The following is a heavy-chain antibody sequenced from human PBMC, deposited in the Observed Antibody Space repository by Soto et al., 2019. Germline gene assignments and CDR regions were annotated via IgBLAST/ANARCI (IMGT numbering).Heavy chain of an antibody. D-gene: IGHD1-1*01. Sequence: VQLVESGGGLVQPGGSLILSCAASGFTFSSYAMHWVRQAPGKGLEFVSAVSSNGGSTYYASSVKGRFTVSRDNYKNTLFLQRGSLRPEDMAVYFCARGRTGTTYDAFDIWGLGTMVTVSS. CDR3: ARGRTGTTYDAFDI. CDR1: GFTFSSYA. J-gene: IGHJ3*02. CDR2: VSSNGGST. V-gene: IGHV3-64*01.